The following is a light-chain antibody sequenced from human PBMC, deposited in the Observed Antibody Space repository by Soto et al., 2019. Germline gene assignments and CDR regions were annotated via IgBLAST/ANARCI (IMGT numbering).Light chain of an antibody. J-gene: IGLJ2*01. CDR2: GYS. V-gene: IGLV1-40*01. Sequence: QSVLTQPPSVSGAPGQRVTISCTGSNSNIGASYGVHWYQHLPGTAPKLLIYGYSIRPSGVPDRFSGSNSGTSASLAITGLQAEDEADYYCQSYDSSLSAVVFGGGTKLTVL. CDR3: QSYDSSLSAVV. CDR1: NSNIGASYG.